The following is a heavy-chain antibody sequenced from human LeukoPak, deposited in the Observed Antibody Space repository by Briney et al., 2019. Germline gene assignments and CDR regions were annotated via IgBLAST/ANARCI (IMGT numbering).Heavy chain of an antibody. D-gene: IGHD2-2*01. J-gene: IGHJ3*02. Sequence: ASVKVSCKASGYAFTSYGISWVRQAPGQGLEWMGWISAYNGNTNYAQKPQGRVTMTTDTSTSTAYMELRSLRSDDTAVYYCARSRTYPDDAFDIWGQGTMVTVSS. CDR1: GYAFTSYG. CDR2: ISAYNGNT. CDR3: ARSRTYPDDAFDI. V-gene: IGHV1-18*01.